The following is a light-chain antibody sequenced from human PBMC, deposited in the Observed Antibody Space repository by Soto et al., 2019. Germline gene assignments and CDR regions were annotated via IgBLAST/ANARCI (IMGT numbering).Light chain of an antibody. J-gene: IGKJ4*01. V-gene: IGKV3-15*01. CDR1: QSVRSN. CDR3: QQYNNWPALT. CDR2: GAS. Sequence: EIVMTQSPATLSVSRGERATLSCRASQSVRSNLAWYQQRPGQAPRLLIYGASTRATGIPARFSGSGSGTEFSLIISSLQSEDIAVYYCQQYNNWPALTFGGGTKVEIK.